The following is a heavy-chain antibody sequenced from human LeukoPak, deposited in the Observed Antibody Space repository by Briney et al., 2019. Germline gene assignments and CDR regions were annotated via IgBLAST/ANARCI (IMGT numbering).Heavy chain of an antibody. J-gene: IGHJ3*02. Sequence: PSETLSLTCAVYGGSFSGYYWSWIRQPPGKGLEWIGEINHSGSTNYNPSLKSRVTISVDTSKNQFSLKLSSVTAADTAVYYCARGKWELLGGAFDIWGQGTMVTVSS. V-gene: IGHV4-34*01. D-gene: IGHD1-26*01. CDR3: ARGKWELLGGAFDI. CDR1: GGSFSGYY. CDR2: INHSGST.